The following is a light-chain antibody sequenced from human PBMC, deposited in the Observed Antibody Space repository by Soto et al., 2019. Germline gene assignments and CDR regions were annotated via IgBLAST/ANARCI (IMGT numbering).Light chain of an antibody. J-gene: IGLJ1*01. V-gene: IGLV1-40*01. CDR1: TSNIGAPYD. CDR2: GDN. CDR3: QSYDISLHNYV. Sequence: QSALTQPPSVSGAPGQRVSISCTGSTSNIGAPYDVHWYQHLPGAAPKLLIYGDNNRPSGVPDRFSGSKSGTSASLAITSLQAEDEADYYRQSYDISLHNYVFGTGTKVTVL.